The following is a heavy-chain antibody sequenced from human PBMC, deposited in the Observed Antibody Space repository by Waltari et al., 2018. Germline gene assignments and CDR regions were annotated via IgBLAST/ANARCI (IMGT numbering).Heavy chain of an antibody. J-gene: IGHJ4*02. D-gene: IGHD6-19*01. Sequence: QVQLQESGPGLVKPSETLSLTCTVSVGSLSRSYWRWIRQPAGKGLEWIGRIYTSGSTNYNPSLKSRVTMSVDTSKNQFSLKLSSVTAADTAVYYCARNDYSSGSYLDYWGQGTLVTVSS. CDR3: ARNDYSSGSYLDY. CDR2: IYTSGST. CDR1: VGSLSRSY. V-gene: IGHV4-4*07.